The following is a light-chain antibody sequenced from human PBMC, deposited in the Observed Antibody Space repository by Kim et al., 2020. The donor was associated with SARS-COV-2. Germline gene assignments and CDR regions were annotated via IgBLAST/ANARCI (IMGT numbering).Light chain of an antibody. CDR2: RNK. J-gene: IGLJ3*02. V-gene: IGLV1-47*01. CDR1: SSNIGSNY. CDR3: ATWDDSLSGWV. Sequence: ELTQPPSASGTPGQRVTISCSGSSSNIGSNYVYWYQQLPGTAPKLLIYRNKQRPSGVPDRFSGSKSGTSASLAISGLRSEDEADYYCATWDDSLSGWVFGGGTQLTVL.